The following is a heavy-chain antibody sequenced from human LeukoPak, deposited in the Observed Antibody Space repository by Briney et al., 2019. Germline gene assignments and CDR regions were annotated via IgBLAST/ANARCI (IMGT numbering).Heavy chain of an antibody. Sequence: GGSLRLSCAASGFTVSSNYMNWVRQAPGKGLEWVSVIYGGGNTFYADSVKGRFTIFRDNAKNTLFLQMNSLRAEDTAVYYCTRGNVLTGKYMVYWGQGTLVTVSS. J-gene: IGHJ4*02. CDR2: IYGGGNT. CDR3: TRGNVLTGKYMVY. CDR1: GFTVSSNY. V-gene: IGHV3-53*01. D-gene: IGHD3-9*01.